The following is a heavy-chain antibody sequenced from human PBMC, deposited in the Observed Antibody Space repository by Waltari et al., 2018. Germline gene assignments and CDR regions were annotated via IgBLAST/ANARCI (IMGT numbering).Heavy chain of an antibody. CDR1: GGSISGFY. D-gene: IGHD2-2*01. V-gene: IGHV4-59*01. CDR3: ARLGGDRFGSLRHCGPASCTTWIDP. J-gene: IGHJ5*02. Sequence: VLLEESGPGLVKPSETLSLTCTVSGGSISGFYWTWLSQPPGTGLEYIGYIFYTGNTNCNPSLKSRVIISVDTSRNQFSLKMRSLTAADTAVYYCARLGGDRFGSLRHCGPASCTTWIDPWGRGTLVTVSS. CDR2: IFYTGNT.